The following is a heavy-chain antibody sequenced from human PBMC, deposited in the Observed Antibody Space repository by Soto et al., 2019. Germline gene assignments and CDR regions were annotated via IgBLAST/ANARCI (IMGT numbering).Heavy chain of an antibody. Sequence: QVQLQQWGAGLLKPSETLSLTCAVYGGSFSGYYWSWIRQPPGKGLEWIGEINHSGSTNYNPSLKSRVTISVDTSKNQFSLRLSSVTAADTAVYYCARGLTSCRIAAAGTYFDYWGQGTLVTVSS. D-gene: IGHD6-13*01. V-gene: IGHV4-34*01. CDR3: ARGLTSCRIAAAGTYFDY. CDR2: INHSGST. CDR1: GGSFSGYY. J-gene: IGHJ4*02.